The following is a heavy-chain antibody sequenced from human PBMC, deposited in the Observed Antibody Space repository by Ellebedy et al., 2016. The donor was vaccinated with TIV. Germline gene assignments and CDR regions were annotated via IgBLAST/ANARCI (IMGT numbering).Heavy chain of an antibody. V-gene: IGHV5-51*01. CDR3: ARSGLEITGYYYGMDV. CDR2: IYPGDSDT. CDR1: GYSFTSYW. D-gene: IGHD1-1*01. J-gene: IGHJ6*02. Sequence: GESLKISCKGSGYSFTSYWIGWVRQMPGKGLEWMGIIYPGDSDTRYSPSFQGQVTISADKSISTAYLQWSSLKASDTAMYYCARSGLEITGYYYGMDVWGQGTTVTVSS.